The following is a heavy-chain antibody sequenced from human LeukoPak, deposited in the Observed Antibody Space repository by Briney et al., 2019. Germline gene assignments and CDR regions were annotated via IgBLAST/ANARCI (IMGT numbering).Heavy chain of an antibody. V-gene: IGHV4-59*01. CDR2: IYYSGST. CDR3: ARGGYSGYGFDY. Sequence: SETLSLTCTVSGGSISSYYWSWIRQPPGKGPEWIGYIYYSGSTNYNPSLKSRVTISVDTSKNQFSLKLSAVTAADTAVYYCARGGYSGYGFDYWGQGTLVTVSS. J-gene: IGHJ4*02. D-gene: IGHD5-12*01. CDR1: GGSISSYY.